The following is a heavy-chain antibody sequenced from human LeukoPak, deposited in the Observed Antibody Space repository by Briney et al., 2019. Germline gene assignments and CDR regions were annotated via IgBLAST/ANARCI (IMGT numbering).Heavy chain of an antibody. J-gene: IGHJ4*02. CDR2: ISGSGGST. V-gene: IGHV3-23*01. CDR3: AKADNAYCGGDCYPDY. Sequence: GGSLRLSCAASGFTFSSYAMSWVRQAPGKGLEWVSAISGSGGSTYYADSVKGRFTISRDNSKNTLYLQMNSLRAEDTAVYYCAKADNAYCGGDCYPDYWGQGTLVTVSS. CDR1: GFTFSSYA. D-gene: IGHD2-21*01.